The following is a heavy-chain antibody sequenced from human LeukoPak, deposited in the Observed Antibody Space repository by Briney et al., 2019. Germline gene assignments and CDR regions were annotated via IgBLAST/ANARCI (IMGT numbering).Heavy chain of an antibody. D-gene: IGHD3-10*01. CDR1: GGSISYGGYS. CDR3: ARSGYYGSGSYMPEIDY. Sequence: SQTLSLTCAVSGGSISYGGYSWSWIRQPPGKGLEWIGYIYHGGSALYNPSLKSRVTISVDMSKNQFSLKLSSVTAADTAVYYCARSGYYGSGSYMPEIDYWGQGTLVTVSS. V-gene: IGHV4-30-2*01. J-gene: IGHJ4*02. CDR2: IYHGGSA.